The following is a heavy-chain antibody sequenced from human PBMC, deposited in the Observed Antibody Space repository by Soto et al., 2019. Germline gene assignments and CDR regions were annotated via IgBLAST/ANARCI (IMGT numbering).Heavy chain of an antibody. CDR1: GFSLSTSRVG. J-gene: IGHJ4*02. D-gene: IGHD3-10*01. CDR2: IYWDADK. V-gene: IGHV2-5*02. CDR3: VHTSGSGNSACFDY. Sequence: QITLKESGPTLVKPTQTLTLTCTFSGFSLSTSRVGVCWIRQPPGKALEWLALIYWDADKRYSPSLKSRLTITKDTSKNQVVLTMTNTDPVDTATYYCVHTSGSGNSACFDYWGQGTLVTVSS.